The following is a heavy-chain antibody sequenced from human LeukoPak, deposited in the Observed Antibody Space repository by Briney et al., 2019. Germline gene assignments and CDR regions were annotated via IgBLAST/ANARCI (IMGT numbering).Heavy chain of an antibody. Sequence: GGSLRLSCAASGFTFSRYEMNWVRQAPGKGLEWVSYISSSGSIIYYADSVKGRFTISRDNAKNSLYLQMNSLRAEDTAVYYCAKEPKIGPYCGGDCYFDYWGQGTLVTVSS. CDR3: AKEPKIGPYCGGDCYFDY. D-gene: IGHD2-21*02. CDR2: ISSSGSII. CDR1: GFTFSRYE. V-gene: IGHV3-48*03. J-gene: IGHJ4*02.